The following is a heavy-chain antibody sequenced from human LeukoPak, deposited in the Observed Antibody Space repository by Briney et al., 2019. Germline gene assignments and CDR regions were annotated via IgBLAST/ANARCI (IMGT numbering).Heavy chain of an antibody. D-gene: IGHD2-15*01. CDR1: GYTFTSYY. J-gene: IGHJ5*02. CDR3: ARGSVVVAAILHLGLIP. Sequence: ASVKVSCKASGYTFTSYYMHWVRQAPGQGLEWMGWINTNTGNPTYAQGFTGRFVFSLDTSVSTAYLQISSLKAEDTAVYYCARGSVVVAAILHLGLIPWGQGTLVTVSS. CDR2: INTNTGNP. V-gene: IGHV7-4-1*02.